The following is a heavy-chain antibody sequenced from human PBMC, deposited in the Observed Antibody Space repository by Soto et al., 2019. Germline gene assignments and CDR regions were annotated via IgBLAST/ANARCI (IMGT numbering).Heavy chain of an antibody. J-gene: IGHJ4*02. Sequence: AGGSLRLSCAASGFTFSSYWMHWVRHAPGKGLVWVSRINIDGTTTNYADSVKGRFTISRDNAKNTVYLQMNSLRAEDMAVYYCASGELYYYDTFDCWGQGALVTVAS. CDR3: ASGELYYYDTFDC. V-gene: IGHV3-74*01. D-gene: IGHD3-22*01. CDR2: INIDGTTT. CDR1: GFTFSSYW.